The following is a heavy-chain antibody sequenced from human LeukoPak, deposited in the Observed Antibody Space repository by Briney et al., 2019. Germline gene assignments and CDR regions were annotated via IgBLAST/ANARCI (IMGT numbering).Heavy chain of an antibody. CDR3: AGELGYCSGGDY. V-gene: IGHV3-74*01. D-gene: IGHD2-15*01. CDR2: INSDGSST. CDR1: GFTFSSYW. J-gene: IGHJ4*02. Sequence: PGGSLRLSCAASGFTFSSYWMHWVRQAPGKGLVWVSRINSDGSSTSYADSVKGRFTISRDNAKNTLYLQMNSLGAEDTAVYYCAGELGYCSGGDYWGQGTLVTVSS.